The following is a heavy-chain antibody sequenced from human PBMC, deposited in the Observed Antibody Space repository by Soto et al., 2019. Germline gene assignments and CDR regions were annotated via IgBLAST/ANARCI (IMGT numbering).Heavy chain of an antibody. J-gene: IGHJ4*02. CDR3: AKGDAYYFDH. CDR2: ISYDGSNK. V-gene: IGHV3-30*18. CDR1: GFNFSSYG. Sequence: PGGSLRLSCAASGFNFSSYGMHWVRQAPGKGLEWVAVISYDGSNKYYADSVKGRFTISRDNSKNTLYLQMNSLRAEDTAVYYCAKGDAYYFDHWGQGTLVTVSS.